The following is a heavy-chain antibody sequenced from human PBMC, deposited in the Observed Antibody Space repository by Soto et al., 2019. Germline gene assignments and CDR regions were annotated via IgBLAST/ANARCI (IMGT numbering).Heavy chain of an antibody. CDR2: IRYDGSNK. V-gene: IGHV3-33*01. CDR1: GFTFSSYG. J-gene: IGHJ4*02. D-gene: IGHD2-2*01. CDR3: ARDLRPDVSTFDY. Sequence: QVQLVESGGGVVQPGRSLRLSCAASGFTFSSYGMHWVRQAPGKGLEWVAVIRYDGSNKYYADSVKGRFTISRDNSKNTLYLQMNSLRAEDTAVYYCARDLRPDVSTFDYWGQGTLVTVSS.